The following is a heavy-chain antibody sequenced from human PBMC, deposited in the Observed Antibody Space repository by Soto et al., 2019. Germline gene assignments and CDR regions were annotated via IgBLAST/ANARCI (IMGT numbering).Heavy chain of an antibody. CDR1: GFTFSDYY. D-gene: IGHD2-2*01. V-gene: IGHV3-11*01. CDR3: ARRYCSSTSCYVDFFDY. Sequence: KGGGSLRLSCAASGFTFSDYYMSWIRQAPGKGLELVSYISSSGSTIYYADSVKGRFTISRDNAKNSLYLQMNSLRAEDTAVYYCARRYCSSTSCYVDFFDYWGQGTLVTVS. J-gene: IGHJ4*02. CDR2: ISSSGSTI.